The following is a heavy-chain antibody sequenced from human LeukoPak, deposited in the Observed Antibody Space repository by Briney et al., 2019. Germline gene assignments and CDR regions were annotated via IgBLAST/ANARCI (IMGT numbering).Heavy chain of an antibody. CDR1: GGSISSYY. V-gene: IGHV4-59*01. J-gene: IGHJ4*02. Sequence: PSETLPLTCTVSGGSISSYYWSWIRQPPGKGLECIGYIYYSGRTNYSPSLKSRVTISVDTSKNQFSLKLSSVTAADTAVYYCARGRGYSYVDFDYWGQGTLVTVSS. CDR2: IYYSGRT. D-gene: IGHD5-18*01. CDR3: ARGRGYSYVDFDY.